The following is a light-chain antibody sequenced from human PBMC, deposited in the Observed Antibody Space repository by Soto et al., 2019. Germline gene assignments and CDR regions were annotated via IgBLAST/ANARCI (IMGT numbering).Light chain of an antibody. CDR1: QSVSSN. J-gene: IGKJ5*01. V-gene: IGKV3-15*01. CDR3: QQYNTWPAEIT. Sequence: EIVMTQSPATLSVSPGERATLSCRASQSVSSNLAWYQQKPGQGPRLLMYSASTRATGIAARFSGGGSGTDFTLTISSLQSEDSAVYYCQQYNTWPAEITFGQGTRLGIK. CDR2: SAS.